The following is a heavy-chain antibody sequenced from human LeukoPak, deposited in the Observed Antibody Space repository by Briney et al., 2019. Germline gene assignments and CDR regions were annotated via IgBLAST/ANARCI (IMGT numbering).Heavy chain of an antibody. D-gene: IGHD5-18*01. J-gene: IGHJ4*02. CDR3: ARVEGLTATVTD. CDR2: IITSAGST. V-gene: IGHV1-46*01. Sequence: ASVKVSCKASGYTLTSYYMHWVRQAPGQGLEWMGLIITSAGSTTYAQNFQGRVTLTRDTSTSTVYMEMSSLRSEDTAVYYCARVEGLTATVTDWGQGTLVTVSS. CDR1: GYTLTSYY.